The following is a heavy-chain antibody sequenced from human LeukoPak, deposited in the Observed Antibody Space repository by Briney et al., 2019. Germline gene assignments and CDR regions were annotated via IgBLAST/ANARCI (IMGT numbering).Heavy chain of an antibody. D-gene: IGHD3-16*01. V-gene: IGHV3-53*01. CDR1: GFTVSGTH. CDR2: MYTGGTA. Sequence: GGSLRLSCAASGFTVSGTHMSWGRQAPGPGLGWDGAMYTGGTAYSADSVPGRFTISRDNSTNTLYLHMNSLRVEDTAVYYCAKDEATSGGGLASWGQGTLVSVSS. CDR3: AKDEATSGGGLAS. J-gene: IGHJ4*02.